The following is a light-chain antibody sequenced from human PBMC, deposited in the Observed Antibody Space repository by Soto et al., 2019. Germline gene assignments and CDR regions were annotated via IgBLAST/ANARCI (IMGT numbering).Light chain of an antibody. J-gene: IGLJ1*01. CDR3: VSYAGGTYV. V-gene: IGLV2-8*01. CDR2: DVN. CDR1: SSDVGGYIF. Sequence: QSALTQPPSASGSPGESVTISCTGTSSDVGGYIFVSWYQQHPGKAPKLMIYDVNKRPSGVPDRFSGSKSDNMASLTVSGLQAEDEADYYCVSYAGGTYVFGTGTKVTVL.